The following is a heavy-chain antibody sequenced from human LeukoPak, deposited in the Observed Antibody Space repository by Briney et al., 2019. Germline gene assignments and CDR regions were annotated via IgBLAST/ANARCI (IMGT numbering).Heavy chain of an antibody. CDR2: IYTSGST. J-gene: IGHJ2*01. Sequence: SETLSLTCTVSGGSISSYYWSWIRQPPGKGLEWIGYIYTSGSTNYNPSLKSRVTISVDTSKNQFSLKLSSVTAADTAVYYCARRREYDRSYWYFDLWGRGTLVTVSS. CDR1: GGSISSYY. CDR3: ARRREYDRSYWYFDL. V-gene: IGHV4-4*09. D-gene: IGHD1-1*01.